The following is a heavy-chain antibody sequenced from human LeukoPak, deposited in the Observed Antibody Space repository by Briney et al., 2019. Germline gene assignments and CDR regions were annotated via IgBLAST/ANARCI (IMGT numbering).Heavy chain of an antibody. J-gene: IGHJ3*02. CDR1: GGSISSGGYY. V-gene: IGHV4-31*03. Sequence: SQTLSLTCTVSGGSISSGGYYWSWIRQHPGKGLEWIGYIYYSGSTYYNPSLKSRVNLSVDTFKNQFPLKLSSVTAADTAVYYCARDYYDSSGYDAFDIWGQGTMVTVSS. CDR3: ARDYYDSSGYDAFDI. CDR2: IYYSGST. D-gene: IGHD3-22*01.